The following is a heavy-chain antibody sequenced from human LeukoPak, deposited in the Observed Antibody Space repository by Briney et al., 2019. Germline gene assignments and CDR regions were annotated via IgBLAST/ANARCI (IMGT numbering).Heavy chain of an antibody. J-gene: IGHJ3*02. CDR2: IKQDGSEK. Sequence: GGSLRLSCAASGFTFSSYWMSWVRQAPGKGLEWVANIKQDGSEKYYVDFVKGRFTISRDNAKNSLYLQMNSLRAEDTAVYYCARQMIWQWLLPRPNDAFDIWGQGTMVTVSS. D-gene: IGHD6-19*01. CDR3: ARQMIWQWLLPRPNDAFDI. V-gene: IGHV3-7*01. CDR1: GFTFSSYW.